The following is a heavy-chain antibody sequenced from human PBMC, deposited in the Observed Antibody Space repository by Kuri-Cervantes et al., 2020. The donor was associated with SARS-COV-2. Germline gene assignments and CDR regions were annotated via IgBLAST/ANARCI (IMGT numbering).Heavy chain of an antibody. D-gene: IGHD6-13*01. CDR2: ISYDGSNK. J-gene: IGHJ6*02. CDR3: ARDGGIAAADYYYYYGMDV. CDR1: GFTFSSYG. Sequence: LSLTCAASGFTFSSYGMHWVRQAPGKGLEWVAVISYDGSNKYYADSVKGRFTISRDNSKNTLYLQMNSLRAEDTAVYYCARDGGIAAADYYYYYGMDVWGQGTTVTVSS. V-gene: IGHV3-30*03.